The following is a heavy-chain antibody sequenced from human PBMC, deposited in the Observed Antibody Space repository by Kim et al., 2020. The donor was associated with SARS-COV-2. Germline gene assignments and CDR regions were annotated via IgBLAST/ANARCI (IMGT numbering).Heavy chain of an antibody. CDR3: ARGELVHEGELDY. D-gene: IGHD3-16*01. V-gene: IGHV1-2*02. CDR2: INPNSGGT. J-gene: IGHJ4*02. CDR1: GYTFTGYY. Sequence: ASVKVSCKASGYTFTGYYMHWVRQAPGQGLEWMGWINPNSGGTNYAQKFQGRVTMTRDTSISTAYMELSRLRSDDTAVYYCARGELVHEGELDYWGQGTLVTVSS.